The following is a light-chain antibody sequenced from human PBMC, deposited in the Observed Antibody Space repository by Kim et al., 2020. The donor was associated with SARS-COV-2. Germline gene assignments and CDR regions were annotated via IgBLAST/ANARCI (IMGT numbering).Light chain of an antibody. Sequence: DIVMTQSPDSLAVSLGERATINCKSSQTVLYSSNNKNYLAWYQQKPGQPPKLLIYWASTQESGVPDRFRGSGSGTDFTLTISSLQAEDVAVYYCQQYYSSPITFGQGTRLEIK. V-gene: IGKV4-1*01. J-gene: IGKJ5*01. CDR1: QTVLYSSNNKNY. CDR3: QQYYSSPIT. CDR2: WAS.